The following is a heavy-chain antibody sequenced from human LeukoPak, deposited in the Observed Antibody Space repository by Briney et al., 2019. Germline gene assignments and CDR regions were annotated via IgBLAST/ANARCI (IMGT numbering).Heavy chain of an antibody. CDR2: ISNDGSSK. D-gene: IGHD3-3*01. CDR1: GCTFSRHG. V-gene: IGHV3-30*03. Sequence: PGRSLRLSCAPSGCTFSRHGMHWVSQAPGKGLEWVAIISNDGSSKYYAHSVEGRFTISRDNSKNTLYLQMDSLRAEDTAVYYCARDRAWNYFDYWGQGTLVTVSS. CDR3: ARDRAWNYFDY. J-gene: IGHJ4*02.